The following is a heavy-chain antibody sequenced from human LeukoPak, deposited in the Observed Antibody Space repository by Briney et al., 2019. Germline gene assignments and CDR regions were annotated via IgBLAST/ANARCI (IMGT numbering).Heavy chain of an antibody. CDR2: IYYSGST. CDR3: AREGIAVAGTFDY. D-gene: IGHD6-19*01. CDR1: GGSISSYY. V-gene: IGHV4-59*01. J-gene: IGHJ4*02. Sequence: SETLSLTCTVSGGSISSYYWSWIRQPPGKGLERIGYIYYSGSTNYNPSLKSRVTISVDTSKNQFSLKLSSVTAADTAVYYCAREGIAVAGTFDYWGQGTLVTVSS.